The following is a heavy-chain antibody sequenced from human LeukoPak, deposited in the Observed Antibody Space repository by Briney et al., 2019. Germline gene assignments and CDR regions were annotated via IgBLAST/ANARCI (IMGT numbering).Heavy chain of an antibody. D-gene: IGHD5-18*01. CDR3: ASKKRVVRGGYSYGYVYNWFDP. V-gene: IGHV4-59*12. Sequence: SETLSLTCTVSGGSISSYYWGWIRQPPGKGLEWIGYIYYSGSTNYNPSLKSRVTISVDTSKNQFSLKLSSVTAADTAVYYCASKKRVVRGGYSYGYVYNWFDPWGQGTLVTVSS. J-gene: IGHJ5*02. CDR1: GGSISSYY. CDR2: IYYSGST.